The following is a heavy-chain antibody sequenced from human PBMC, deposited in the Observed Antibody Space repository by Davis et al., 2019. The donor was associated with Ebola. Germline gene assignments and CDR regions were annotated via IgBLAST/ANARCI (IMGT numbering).Heavy chain of an antibody. CDR2: IYYSGST. CDR1: GGSMSSYY. Sequence: MPSETLSLTCTVSGGSMSSYYWSWIRQPPGKGLEWIGNIYYSGSTNYNPSLKSRVTISVDTTKSQFSLKLSSVTAADTAVYYCAREGFLEWLLLRGDWFDPWGQGTLVTVSS. V-gene: IGHV4-59*12. CDR3: AREGFLEWLLLRGDWFDP. D-gene: IGHD3-3*01. J-gene: IGHJ5*02.